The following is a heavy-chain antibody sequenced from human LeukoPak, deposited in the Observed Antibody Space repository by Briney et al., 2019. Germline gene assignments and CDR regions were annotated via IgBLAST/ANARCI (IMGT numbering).Heavy chain of an antibody. CDR2: IYYSGST. V-gene: IGHV4-59*01. D-gene: IGHD3-3*01. CDR3: ARDASEAFWSGYSPTYFYYYMDV. CDR1: GGSITNYY. Sequence: PSETLSLTCTISGGSITNYYWSWLRQPPGKGREGIGYIYYSGSTSYNPSLKSRVTISVDTSKNQFSLKLSSVTAADTAVYYCARDASEAFWSGYSPTYFYYYMDVWGKGTTVTASS. J-gene: IGHJ6*03.